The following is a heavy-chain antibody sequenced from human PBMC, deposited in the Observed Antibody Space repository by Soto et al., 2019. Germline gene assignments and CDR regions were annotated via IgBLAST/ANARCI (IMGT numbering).Heavy chain of an antibody. CDR1: GGSISSYY. CDR2: INYSGGT. Sequence: QVQLQESGPGLVKPSETLSLTCTVSGGSISSYYWSWIRQPPGKGLEWIGYINYSGGTNYNPSLQSPVTISVDTSKNPFALKPSSVTAADTAVYYCARQSVGPYGSESYFDYWGQGTLVTVSS. V-gene: IGHV4-59*08. CDR3: ARQSVGPYGSESYFDY. J-gene: IGHJ4*02. D-gene: IGHD3-10*01.